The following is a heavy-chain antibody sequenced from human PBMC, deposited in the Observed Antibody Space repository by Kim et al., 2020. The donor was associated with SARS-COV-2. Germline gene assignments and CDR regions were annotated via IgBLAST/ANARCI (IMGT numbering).Heavy chain of an antibody. J-gene: IGHJ4*02. V-gene: IGHV3-66*01. D-gene: IGHD4-17*01. Sequence: FYSDSVKDRFTISRDMSRNTIYLQMTGLRPEDTAIYYCAGGLSYGTRYDSWGQETLVTVSS. CDR3: AGGLSYGTRYDS.